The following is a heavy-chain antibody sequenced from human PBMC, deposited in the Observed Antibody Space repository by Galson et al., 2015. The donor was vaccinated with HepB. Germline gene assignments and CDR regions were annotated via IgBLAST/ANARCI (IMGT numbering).Heavy chain of an antibody. CDR2: INTNTGNP. V-gene: IGHV7-4-1*02. CDR3: ARNGPRATGRTSWFDP. J-gene: IGHJ5*02. CDR1: GYTFTSYA. Sequence: SVKVSCKASGYTFTSYAMNWVRLAPGQGLEWMGWINTNTGNPTYVQGFTGRFVFSLDTSVSTAYLQISSLKPEDTAVYYCARNGPRATGRTSWFDPWGQGTLVTVSS. D-gene: IGHD1-1*01.